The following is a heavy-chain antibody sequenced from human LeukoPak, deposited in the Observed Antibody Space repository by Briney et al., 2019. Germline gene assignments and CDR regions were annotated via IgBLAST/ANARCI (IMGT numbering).Heavy chain of an antibody. Sequence: SETLSLTCTVSGGSISSYYWSWIRQPAGTALEWIGRIYTSGTITYNPSLKSRVTMSVDTCKNQFSLKLSSVTAADTAVYYCARDSGTTGEVKFDPWGQGTLVTVSS. CDR1: GGSISSYY. CDR2: IYTSGTI. J-gene: IGHJ5*02. D-gene: IGHD3-10*01. V-gene: IGHV4-4*07. CDR3: ARDSGTTGEVKFDP.